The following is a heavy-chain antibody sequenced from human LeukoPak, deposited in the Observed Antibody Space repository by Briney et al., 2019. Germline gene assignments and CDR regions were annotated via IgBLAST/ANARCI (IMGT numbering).Heavy chain of an antibody. D-gene: IGHD6-19*01. CDR1: GDSVSSNSAA. V-gene: IGHV6-1*01. Sequence: SQTLSLTCAISGDSVSSNSAAWNWIRQSPSRGLEWLGRTYYRSKWYNDYAVSVKSRITINPDTSKNQFSLQLNSVTPEDTAVYYCARAGSIAVARSGAFDIWGQGTMVTVSS. CDR2: TYYRSKWYN. J-gene: IGHJ3*02. CDR3: ARAGSIAVARSGAFDI.